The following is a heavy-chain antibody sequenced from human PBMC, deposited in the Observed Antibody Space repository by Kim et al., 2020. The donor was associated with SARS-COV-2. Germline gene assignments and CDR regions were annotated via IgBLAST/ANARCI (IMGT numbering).Heavy chain of an antibody. CDR2: IYPGDSDT. J-gene: IGHJ5*02. V-gene: IGHV5-51*01. CDR1: GYSFTSYW. Sequence: GESLKISCKGSGYSFTSYWIGWVRQMPGKGLEWMGIIYPGDSDTRYSPSFQGQVTISVDKSNSTAYLQWSSLKASDTAMYYCAKFGPTTGTLSHNWFDPWGQGTLVTVSS. CDR3: AKFGPTTGTLSHNWFDP. D-gene: IGHD4-17*01.